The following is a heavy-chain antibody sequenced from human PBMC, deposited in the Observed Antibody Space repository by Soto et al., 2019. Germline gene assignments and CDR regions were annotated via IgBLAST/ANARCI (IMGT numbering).Heavy chain of an antibody. CDR2: INPKSGGT. Sequence: QVQLVQSGAEVKKPGASVNVSCKASGYTFTVYYMHWVRQAPGQGLEWMGWINPKSGGTMYPQKFQGRVTMTCDTSISTASMALTRLRSDDTAVYYCARGLAKGGGSAGFDYWGQGTLVTVSS. V-gene: IGHV1-2*02. J-gene: IGHJ4*02. CDR3: ARGLAKGGGSAGFDY. D-gene: IGHD1-26*01. CDR1: GYTFTVYY.